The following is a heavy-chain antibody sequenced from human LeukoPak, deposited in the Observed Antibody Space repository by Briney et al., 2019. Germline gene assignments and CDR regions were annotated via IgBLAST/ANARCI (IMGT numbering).Heavy chain of an antibody. J-gene: IGHJ6*02. CDR1: GDSIRRGDYY. Sequence: SQTLSLTCNVSGDSIRRGDYYWTWLRRSPGMGLEWIGYIYYSGSTQYNPSLESRISISKETSKNQFSLELTSVTAADAAVYYCARGSGYFYCLDAWGQGATVTVSS. CDR3: ARGSGYFYCLDA. V-gene: IGHV4-30-4*01. CDR2: IYYSGST. D-gene: IGHD3-3*01.